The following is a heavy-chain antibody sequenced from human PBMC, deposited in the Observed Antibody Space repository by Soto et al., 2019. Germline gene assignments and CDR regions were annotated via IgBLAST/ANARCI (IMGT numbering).Heavy chain of an antibody. CDR1: GFTFSNYT. D-gene: IGHD3-10*01. V-gene: IGHV3-30*04. CDR2: ISYDEIDK. J-gene: IGHJ4*02. Sequence: GGSLRLSCAASGFTFSNYTMHWVRQAPGKGLEWVALISYDEIDKYFADAVKGRFTISRDNSKNTLYLQMDSLRAEDTAVYYCAGRSGSSDYWGRGPLVT. CDR3: AGRSGSSDY.